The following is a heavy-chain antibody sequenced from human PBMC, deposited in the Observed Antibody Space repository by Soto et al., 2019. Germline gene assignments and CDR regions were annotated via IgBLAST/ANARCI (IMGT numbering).Heavy chain of an antibody. CDR2: IFPLVAMV. D-gene: IGHD2-15*01. CDR3: AKEDRAAFKS. CDR1: GGDLRNSG. J-gene: IGHJ5*02. Sequence: QVHLVQSGAEMKKPGSSVKVSCKVSGGDLRNSGISWVRQAPGQGLEWMGGIFPLVAMVDYSKKFQGRVTITADDSTNQAYMDLGSLRSDDTAVYYCAKEDRAAFKSWGQGTLVIVSS. V-gene: IGHV1-69*12.